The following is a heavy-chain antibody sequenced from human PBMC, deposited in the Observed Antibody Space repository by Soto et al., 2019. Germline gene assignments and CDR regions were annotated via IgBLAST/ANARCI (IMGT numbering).Heavy chain of an antibody. J-gene: IGHJ5*02. V-gene: IGHV4-39*01. CDR2: VEYGGST. D-gene: IGHD4-17*01. CDR3: ARHVRGAVTMNWFDP. CDR1: GGSIISSNFY. Sequence: PSETLSLTGTVSGGSIISSNFYWGWIRQPPGKGLEWIGSVEYGGSTYDNPSLKSRVTLSADTSKNQFSLNLTSVTAADTAIYYCARHVRGAVTMNWFDPWGHGTLVTVSS.